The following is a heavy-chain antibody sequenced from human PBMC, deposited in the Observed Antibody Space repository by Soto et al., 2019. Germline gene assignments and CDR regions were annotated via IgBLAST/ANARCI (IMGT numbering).Heavy chain of an antibody. CDR2: IIPIFGTA. CDR3: ARGGNYYDSSGYYYSNAGHDAFDI. V-gene: IGHV1-69*06. D-gene: IGHD3-22*01. CDR1: GGTFSSYA. Sequence: QVQLVQSGAEVKKPGSSVKVSCKASGGTFSSYAISWVRQAPGQGLEWMGGIIPIFGTANYAQKFQGRVTITADKSTSTAYMELSSLRSEDTAVYYCARGGNYYDSSGYYYSNAGHDAFDIWGQGTMVTVSS. J-gene: IGHJ3*02.